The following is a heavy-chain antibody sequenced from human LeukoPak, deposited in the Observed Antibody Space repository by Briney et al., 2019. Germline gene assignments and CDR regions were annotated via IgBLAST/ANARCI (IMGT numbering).Heavy chain of an antibody. J-gene: IGHJ4*02. CDR2: IYYSGST. Sequence: PSETLSLTCTVSGGSISSYYWSWIRQPPGEGLEWIGYIYYSGSTNYNPSLESRVTISVDTSKNQFSLKLSSVTAADTAVYYCARLYCSGGSCYGEDPYYFDYWGQGTLVTVSS. CDR1: GGSISSYY. V-gene: IGHV4-59*08. D-gene: IGHD2-15*01. CDR3: ARLYCSGGSCYGEDPYYFDY.